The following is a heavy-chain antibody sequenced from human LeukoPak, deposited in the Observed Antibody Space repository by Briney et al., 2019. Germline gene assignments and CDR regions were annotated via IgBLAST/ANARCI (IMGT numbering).Heavy chain of an antibody. CDR2: ISHDGSNK. J-gene: IGHJ4*02. CDR3: AKVAKYYYGSETYYFFEH. V-gene: IGHV3-30*18. D-gene: IGHD3-10*01. CDR1: GFTFSING. Sequence: PGGSLRLSCVASGFTFSINGMYWVRQAPGKGLEWVALISHDGSNKYYADSVKGRFTISRDNAKNSLYLQMNSLRVEDTAVYYCAKVAKYYYGSETYYFFEHWGQGTPVTASS.